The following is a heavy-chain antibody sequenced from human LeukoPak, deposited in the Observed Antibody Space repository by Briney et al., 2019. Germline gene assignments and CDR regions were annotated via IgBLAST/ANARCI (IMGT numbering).Heavy chain of an antibody. CDR1: GFTFNNYA. J-gene: IGHJ4*02. CDR2: ISYDGGNI. CDR3: AREPPFSSGWSRNFFDY. V-gene: IGHV3-30-3*01. Sequence: GGSLRLSCAPSGFTFNNYAMHWVRQAPGKGLEWVALISYDGGNINYADSVKGRFTISRDNSENKLYLQMNSLRPEDTAVYYCAREPPFSSGWSRNFFDYWGQGTLVTVSS. D-gene: IGHD6-19*01.